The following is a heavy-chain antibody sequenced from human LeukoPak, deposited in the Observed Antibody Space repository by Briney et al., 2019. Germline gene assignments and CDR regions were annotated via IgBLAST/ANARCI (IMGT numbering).Heavy chain of an antibody. Sequence: SETLSLTCTVSGGSIRPYYWSWIRQSPGKGLVWIGYIYYSGSTNYNPSLKSRVTISIDMSKNQFSLKLSSVTAADTALYYCARHFTYYYDSSGYPRDAFDIWGQGTMVTVSS. V-gene: IGHV4-59*08. J-gene: IGHJ3*02. CDR1: GGSIRPYY. CDR3: ARHFTYYYDSSGYPRDAFDI. CDR2: IYYSGST. D-gene: IGHD3-22*01.